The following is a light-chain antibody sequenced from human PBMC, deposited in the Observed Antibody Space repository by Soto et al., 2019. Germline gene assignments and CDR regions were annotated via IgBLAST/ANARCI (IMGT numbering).Light chain of an antibody. Sequence: QSVLTQPPSASGTPGQRVTISCSGSSSNIGNNYVHWYQQLPGTARKLLIYRNNQRPSGVPDRVSGSKSGTSASLAISGLRSEDEADYYCAAWDDSLSGVVFGGGTQLTVL. J-gene: IGLJ2*01. V-gene: IGLV1-47*01. CDR3: AAWDDSLSGVV. CDR1: SSNIGNNY. CDR2: RNN.